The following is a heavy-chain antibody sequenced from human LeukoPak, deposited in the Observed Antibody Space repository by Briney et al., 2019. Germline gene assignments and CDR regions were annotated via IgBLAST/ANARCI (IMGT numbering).Heavy chain of an antibody. J-gene: IGHJ4*02. D-gene: IGHD3-10*01. V-gene: IGHV4-34*01. Sequence: SETLSLTCAVYGGSFSGYYWSWIRQPPGKGLEGIGEINHSGSTNYNPSLKSRVTISVDTSKNQFPLKLSSVTAADTAVYYCARARITMVRGVIYYFDYWGQGTLVTVSS. CDR2: INHSGST. CDR1: GGSFSGYY. CDR3: ARARITMVRGVIYYFDY.